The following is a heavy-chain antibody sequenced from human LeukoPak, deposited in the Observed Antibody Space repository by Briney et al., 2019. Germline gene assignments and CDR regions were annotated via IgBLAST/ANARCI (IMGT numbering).Heavy chain of an antibody. J-gene: IGHJ4*02. CDR3: AKDRGPSCCHYFDY. CDR2: IRYDGSNK. V-gene: IGHV3-30*02. D-gene: IGHD3-10*01. Sequence: QPGGSLRLSCAASGFTFSSYGMHWVRQAPGKGLEWVAFIRYDGSNKYYADSVKGRFTISRDNSKNTLYLQMNSLRAEDTAVYYCAKDRGPSCCHYFDYWGQGTLVTVSS. CDR1: GFTFSSYG.